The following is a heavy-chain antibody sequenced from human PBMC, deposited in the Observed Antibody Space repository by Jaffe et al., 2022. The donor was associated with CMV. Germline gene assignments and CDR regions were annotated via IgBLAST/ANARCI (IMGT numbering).Heavy chain of an antibody. CDR3: ARISSSDYYSWWDAFDI. J-gene: IGHJ3*02. V-gene: IGHV3-7*01. Sequence: EVQLVESGGGLVQPGGSLRLSCAASGFIFSSYWMTWVRQAPGKGLEWVANIKKDGSEKDYVDSVKGRFTISRDNAKNSLYLQMNSLRDEDTAVYYCARISSSDYYSWWDAFDIWGQGTMVTVSS. CDR2: IKKDGSEK. CDR1: GFIFSSYW. D-gene: IGHD3-22*01.